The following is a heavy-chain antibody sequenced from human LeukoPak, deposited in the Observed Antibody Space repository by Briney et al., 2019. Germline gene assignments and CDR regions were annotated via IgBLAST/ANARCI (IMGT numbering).Heavy chain of an antibody. J-gene: IGHJ3*02. CDR3: ARGGATTFGLWGNAFDI. CDR1: GFTFSSYE. Sequence: GGSLRLSCAASGFTFSSYEMNWVRQAPGKGLEWVLYISSSGSTIYYADSVKGRFTISRDNAKNSLYLRMNSLRAEDTAVYYCARGGATTFGLWGNAFDIWGQGTMVTVSS. D-gene: IGHD3-3*01. V-gene: IGHV3-48*03. CDR2: ISSSGSTI.